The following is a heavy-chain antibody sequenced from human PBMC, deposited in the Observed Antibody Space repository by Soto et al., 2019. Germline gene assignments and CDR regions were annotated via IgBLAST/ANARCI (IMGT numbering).Heavy chain of an antibody. V-gene: IGHV4-59*01. CDR3: ARVATPGYCSGGSCYSNWFDP. J-gene: IGHJ5*02. D-gene: IGHD2-15*01. Sequence: SETLSLTCTVSGGSISSYYWSWIRQPPGKGLEWIGYIYYSGSTNYNPSLKSRVTISVDTSKNQFSLKLSPVTAADTAVYYCARVATPGYCSGGSCYSNWFDPWGQGTLVTVSS. CDR1: GGSISSYY. CDR2: IYYSGST.